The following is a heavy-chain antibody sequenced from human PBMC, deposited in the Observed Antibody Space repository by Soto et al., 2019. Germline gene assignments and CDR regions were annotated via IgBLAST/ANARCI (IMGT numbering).Heavy chain of an antibody. CDR3: AKEMAVAGTAFDY. CDR1: GFTFSSYG. Sequence: GSLRLSCAASGFTFSSYGMHWVRQAPGKGLEWVAVISYDGSNKYYADSVKGRFTISRDNSKNTLYLQMNSLRAEDTAVYYCAKEMAVAGTAFDYWGQGTLVTVSS. CDR2: ISYDGSNK. V-gene: IGHV3-30*18. J-gene: IGHJ4*02. D-gene: IGHD6-19*01.